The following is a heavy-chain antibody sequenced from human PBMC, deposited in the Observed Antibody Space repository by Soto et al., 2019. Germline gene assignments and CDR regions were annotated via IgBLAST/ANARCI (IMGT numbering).Heavy chain of an antibody. Sequence: QVQLVQSGAEVKKPGSSVKVSCKASGGTFSSYTISWVRQAPGQGLEWMGRIIPILGIANYAQKFQGRVTITADKSTCTAYMGLSSLKSDDTAVYYCATTSSSGGGRFESDYWGKGTLVTVSS. J-gene: IGHJ4*02. CDR2: IIPILGIA. D-gene: IGHD6-19*01. CDR1: GGTFSSYT. V-gene: IGHV1-69*02. CDR3: ATTSSSGGGRFESDY.